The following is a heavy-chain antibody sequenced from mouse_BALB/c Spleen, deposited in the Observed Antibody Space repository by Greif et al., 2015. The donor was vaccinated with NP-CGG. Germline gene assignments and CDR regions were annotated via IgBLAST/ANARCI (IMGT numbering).Heavy chain of an antibody. CDR3: RLDFDY. V-gene: IGHV1-15*01. J-gene: IGHJ2*01. CDR2: IDPETGGT. CDR1: GYTFTDYE. D-gene: IGHD2-13*01. Sequence: VQLQQSGAELVRPGASVTLSCKASGYTFTDYEMHWVKQTPVHGLEWIGAIDPETGGTAYNQKFKGKATLTADKSSSTAYMELRSLTSEDSAVYYCRLDFDYWGQGTTLTVSS.